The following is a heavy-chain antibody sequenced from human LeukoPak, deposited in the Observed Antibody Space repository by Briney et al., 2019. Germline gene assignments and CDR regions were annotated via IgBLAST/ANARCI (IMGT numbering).Heavy chain of an antibody. J-gene: IGHJ5*02. CDR1: GFTLSSYA. CDR3: AKSSGTAGTRWFDP. D-gene: IGHD6-13*01. V-gene: IGHV3-23*01. Sequence: GGSLRLSCAASGFTLSSYAMSWVRQAPGKGLEWVSAISGSGGSTYYADSVKGRFTVSRDNSKNTLYLQMNSLRAEDTAVYYCAKSSGTAGTRWFDPWVQGTLVTVSS. CDR2: ISGSGGST.